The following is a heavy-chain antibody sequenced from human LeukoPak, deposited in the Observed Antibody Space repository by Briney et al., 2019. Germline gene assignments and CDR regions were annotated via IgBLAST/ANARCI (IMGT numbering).Heavy chain of an antibody. CDR1: GGSISSYY. Sequence: PSETLSLTCTVSGGSISSYYWSWIRRPAGKGLEWIGRIYTSGSTNYNPSLKSRVTMSVDTSKNQFSLKLSFVTAADTAVYYCARDGDWSTPFDYWGQGTLVTVSS. CDR2: IYTSGST. CDR3: ARDGDWSTPFDY. D-gene: IGHD3/OR15-3a*01. V-gene: IGHV4-4*07. J-gene: IGHJ4*02.